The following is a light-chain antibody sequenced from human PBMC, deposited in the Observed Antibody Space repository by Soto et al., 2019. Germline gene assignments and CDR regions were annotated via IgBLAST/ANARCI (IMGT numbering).Light chain of an antibody. CDR3: QAWDGSSYV. J-gene: IGLJ1*01. CDR2: QDS. Sequence: SYELTQPPSVSVSPGQTASITCSGDKLGDKYACWYQQKPGQSPVLVIYQDSKRPSGIPERFSGSTSGNTATLTISGTQPMDEADYFCQAWDGSSYVFGTGTKLTVL. CDR1: KLGDKY. V-gene: IGLV3-1*01.